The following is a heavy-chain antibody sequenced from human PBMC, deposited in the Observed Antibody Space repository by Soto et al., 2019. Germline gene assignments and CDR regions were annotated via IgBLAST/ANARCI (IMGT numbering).Heavy chain of an antibody. V-gene: IGHV1-69*18. D-gene: IGHD4-4*01. J-gene: IGHJ6*02. CDR1: GGTFSSYA. Sequence: QVQLVQSGAEVKKPGSSVTVSCKASGGTFSSYAISWVRQAPGQGLEWMGRINPFIGTANYAQKFQGRVTITADESTITAYRELTSLISEDPAVYYCARVVMTTVPASYYYGIDVWGQGTTVTVS. CDR2: INPFIGTA. CDR3: ARVVMTTVPASYYYGIDV.